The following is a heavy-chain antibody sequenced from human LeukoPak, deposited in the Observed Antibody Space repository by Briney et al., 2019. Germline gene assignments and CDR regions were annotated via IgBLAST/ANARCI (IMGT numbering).Heavy chain of an antibody. CDR2: INPSGGST. CDR3: ARNPLSLRGVDS. Sequence: ASVKVSCKASGYPFTNYYMHWVRQAPGQGLEWMGMINPSGGSTRCAQKFQGRVNMTRDTSTSTVYMELSSLRSEDTAVFYCARNPLSLRGVDSWGQGTLVTASS. V-gene: IGHV1-46*01. D-gene: IGHD3-16*01. J-gene: IGHJ4*02. CDR1: GYPFTNYY.